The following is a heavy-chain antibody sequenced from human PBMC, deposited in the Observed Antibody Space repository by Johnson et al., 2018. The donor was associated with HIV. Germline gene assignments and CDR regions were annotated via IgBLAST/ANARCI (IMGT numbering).Heavy chain of an antibody. CDR3: ARVRRKNWNLGDPFDI. V-gene: IGHV3-23*04. D-gene: IGHD1-7*01. Sequence: VQLVESGGGLVQPGGSLRLSCAASGFTFSSYAMSWVRQAPGKGLEWVSVISGSGGTTYYADSVKGRFTISRDNSKNTLYLQMNSLRAEDTGVYFCARVRRKNWNLGDPFDIWGQGTMDTVSS. CDR1: GFTFSSYA. J-gene: IGHJ3*02. CDR2: ISGSGGTT.